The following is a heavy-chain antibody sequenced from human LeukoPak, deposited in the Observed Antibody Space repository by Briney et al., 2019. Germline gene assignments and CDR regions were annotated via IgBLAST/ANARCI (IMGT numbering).Heavy chain of an antibody. V-gene: IGHV5-51*01. Sequence: KGGESLKISCKGSGYSFTSYWIGWVRQMPGKGLEWMGIIYPGDSDTRYSPSFQGQVTISADKSISTAYLQWSSLKASDTAMYYCARPLQRYCTNGVCYEVTAFDIWGQGTMVTVSS. CDR3: ARPLQRYCTNGVCYEVTAFDI. CDR1: GYSFTSYW. D-gene: IGHD2-8*01. CDR2: IYPGDSDT. J-gene: IGHJ3*02.